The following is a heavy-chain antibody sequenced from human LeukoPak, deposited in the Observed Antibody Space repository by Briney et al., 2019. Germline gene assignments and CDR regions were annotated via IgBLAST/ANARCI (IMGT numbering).Heavy chain of an antibody. Sequence: GGSLGLSCAASGFTFSNYGMHWVRQAPGKGLEWVAFTLLNGNNNYYADSVKGRFTISRDNSKNTLYLQMNSLRPEDTAVYSCAKSLEDYVWGSYRYHYDYWGQGTLVTVSS. CDR2: TLLNGNNN. J-gene: IGHJ4*02. CDR1: GFTFSNYG. CDR3: AKSLEDYVWGSYRYHYDY. V-gene: IGHV3-30*02. D-gene: IGHD3-16*02.